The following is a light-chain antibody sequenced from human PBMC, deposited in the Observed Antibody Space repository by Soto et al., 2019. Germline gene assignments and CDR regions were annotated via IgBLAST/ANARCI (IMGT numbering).Light chain of an antibody. J-gene: IGLJ2*01. CDR2: EVS. CDR1: NSDIGIYDF. V-gene: IGLV2-14*01. Sequence: QSVLTQPASVSGTPGQSITISCTGSNSDIGIYDFVSWYQHHPGKAPKLIVSEVSHRPSGVSNRFSGFKSANTAYLTISGVQPEDEADYHCSSYTTIKTVVFGGGTKLTVL. CDR3: SSYTTIKTVV.